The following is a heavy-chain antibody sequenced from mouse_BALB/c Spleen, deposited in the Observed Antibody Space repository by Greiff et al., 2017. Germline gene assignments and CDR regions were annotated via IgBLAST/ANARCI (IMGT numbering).Heavy chain of an antibody. D-gene: IGHD2-3*01. J-gene: IGHJ3*01. CDR1: GFTFSSYA. Sequence: EVKLVESGGGLVKPGGSLKLSCAASGFTFSSYAMSWVRQTPDKRLEWVASISSGGSTYYPDSVKGRFTISRDNARNILYLQMSSLRSEDTAMYYCASIYDGYSNPAWFAYWGQGTLVTVSA. CDR3: ASIYDGYSNPAWFAY. V-gene: IGHV5-6-5*01. CDR2: ISSGGST.